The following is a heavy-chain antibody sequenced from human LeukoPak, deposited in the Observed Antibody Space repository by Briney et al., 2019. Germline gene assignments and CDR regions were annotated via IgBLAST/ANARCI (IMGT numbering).Heavy chain of an antibody. V-gene: IGHV1-69*05. CDR2: IIPIFGTA. J-gene: IGHJ4*02. CDR3: ARDSGSRLFDY. Sequence: GASVKVSCKASGGTFSSDAISWVRQTPGQGLEWMGGIIPIFGTANYAQKFQGRVTITTDESTSTAYMELSSLRSEDTAVYYCARDSGSRLFDYWGQGTLVTVSS. D-gene: IGHD1-26*01. CDR1: GGTFSSDA.